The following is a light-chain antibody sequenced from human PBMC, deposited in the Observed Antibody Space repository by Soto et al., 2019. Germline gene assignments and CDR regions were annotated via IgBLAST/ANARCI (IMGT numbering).Light chain of an antibody. CDR3: QTWGTGIHYV. CDR2: LNSDGSH. Sequence: QLVLTQWPSASASLGASVKLTCTLSSGHSSYAIAWHQQQPEKGPRYLMKLNSDGSHSKGDGIPDRFSGSSSGAERYLTISSLQSEDEADYYCQTWGTGIHYVFGTGTKVTVL. CDR1: SGHSSYA. V-gene: IGLV4-69*01. J-gene: IGLJ1*01.